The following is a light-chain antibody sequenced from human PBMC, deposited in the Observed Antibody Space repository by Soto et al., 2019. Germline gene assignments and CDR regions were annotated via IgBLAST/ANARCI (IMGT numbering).Light chain of an antibody. CDR3: SSYAGSNNLGV. V-gene: IGLV2-8*01. CDR1: SSDLGGYNY. CDR2: EVS. Sequence: QSALTQPPSASGSPGQSVTISCTGTSSDLGGYNYVSWYQQHPGKAPKLMISEVSKRPSGVPDRFSGSKSGNTASLTVSGLQAEDEADYYCSSYAGSNNLGVFGTGTKVTVL. J-gene: IGLJ1*01.